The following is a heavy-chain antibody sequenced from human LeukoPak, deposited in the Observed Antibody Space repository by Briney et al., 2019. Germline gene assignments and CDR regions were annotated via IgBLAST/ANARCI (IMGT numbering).Heavy chain of an antibody. J-gene: IGHJ4*02. CDR3: ARTAIRERKYCSSTSCYTGRYYFDY. CDR1: GGSISSGDYD. V-gene: IGHV4-30-4*08. D-gene: IGHD2-2*02. CDR2: IYYSGST. Sequence: PSETLSLTCTVSGGSISSGDYDWSWIRQPPGKGLEWIGYIYYSGSTYYNPSLKSRVTISVDTSKNQFSLKLSSVTAADTAVYYCARTAIRERKYCSSTSCYTGRYYFDYWGQGTLVTVSS.